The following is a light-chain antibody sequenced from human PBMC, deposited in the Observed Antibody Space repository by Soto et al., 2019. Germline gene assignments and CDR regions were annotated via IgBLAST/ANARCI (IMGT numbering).Light chain of an antibody. CDR2: VAS. CDR1: QGIRSY. CDR3: QQFTNYPIT. J-gene: IGKJ5*01. Sequence: DIQLTQSPSFLSASVGDRVTITCRASQGIRSYLAWYQQKPGKAPKLLIYVASTLQSGVPSRFSGSGSGTEFTLTISSLQPEDFATYYCQQFTNYPITFGQGTRLETK. V-gene: IGKV1-9*01.